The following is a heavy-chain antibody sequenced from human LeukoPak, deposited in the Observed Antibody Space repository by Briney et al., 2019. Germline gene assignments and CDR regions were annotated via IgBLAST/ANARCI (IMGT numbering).Heavy chain of an antibody. CDR2: ISAYDGNT. CDR3: ARDRLFCSSTSCSYDPWFDP. Sequence: ASVKVSCKASGYTFTSYGISWVRQAPGQGLEWMGWISAYDGNTNYAQKLQGRVTMTTDTSTSTAYMELRSLRSDDTAVYYCARDRLFCSSTSCSYDPWFDPWGQGTLVTVSS. D-gene: IGHD2-2*01. V-gene: IGHV1-18*01. CDR1: GYTFTSYG. J-gene: IGHJ5*02.